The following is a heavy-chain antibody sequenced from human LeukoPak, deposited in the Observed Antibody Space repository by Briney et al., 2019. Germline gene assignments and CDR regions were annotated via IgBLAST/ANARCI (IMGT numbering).Heavy chain of an antibody. CDR3: ARDPSLLWFGESHYYFDY. V-gene: IGHV3-33*01. CDR2: IWYDGGNK. J-gene: IGHJ4*02. Sequence: GGSLRLSCAASGFTFSSYGMHWVRQAPGKGLEWVAVIWYDGGNKYYADSVKGRFTISRDNSKNTLYLQMNSLRAEDTAVYYCARDPSLLWFGESHYYFDYWGQGTLVTVSS. CDR1: GFTFSSYG. D-gene: IGHD3-10*01.